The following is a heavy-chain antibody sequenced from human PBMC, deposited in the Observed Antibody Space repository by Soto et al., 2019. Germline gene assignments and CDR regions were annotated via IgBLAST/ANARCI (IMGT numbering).Heavy chain of an antibody. CDR3: ARSARYGVVGDY. D-gene: IGHD2-15*01. CDR1: GDSIYRSYW. Sequence: QVQLLESGPGLVKPSGTLSLTCGVSGDSIYRSYWWSWVRLPPGKGPGWIGEIFHTGTTNYNPSLKSRLTMSVDKSKKAISLKRDSVTAADTAVYFCARSARYGVVGDYWGQGTGVTVSS. CDR2: IFHTGTT. J-gene: IGHJ4*02. V-gene: IGHV4-4*02.